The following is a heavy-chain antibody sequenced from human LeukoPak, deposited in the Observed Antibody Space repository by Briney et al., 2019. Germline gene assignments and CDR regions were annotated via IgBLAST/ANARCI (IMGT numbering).Heavy chain of an antibody. CDR2: ISSGSGTV. CDR3: ARNTSRIDY. CDR1: GFTFSTYS. D-gene: IGHD2-2*01. V-gene: IGHV3-48*01. J-gene: IGHJ4*02. Sequence: GGSLRLSCAASGFTFSTYSMNWVRQAPGKGLEWVSYISSGSGTVYYADSVKGRFTISRDNAKNSLYLQMNSLRAEDTAVYYCARNTSRIDYWGQGTLVTVSS.